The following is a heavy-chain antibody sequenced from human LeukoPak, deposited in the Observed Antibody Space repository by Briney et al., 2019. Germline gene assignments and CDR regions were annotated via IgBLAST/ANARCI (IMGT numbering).Heavy chain of an antibody. V-gene: IGHV3-23*01. CDR2: ISGSGGST. Sequence: GGSLRLSCAASGFTFSSYAMSWVRQAPGKGLEWVSAISGSGGSTYYADSVKGRFTISRDNSKNTLYLQMNSLRAEDTAVYYCAKDRTLLWFGESPDAFDIWGQGTMVTVSS. D-gene: IGHD3-10*01. CDR3: AKDRTLLWFGESPDAFDI. J-gene: IGHJ3*02. CDR1: GFTFSSYA.